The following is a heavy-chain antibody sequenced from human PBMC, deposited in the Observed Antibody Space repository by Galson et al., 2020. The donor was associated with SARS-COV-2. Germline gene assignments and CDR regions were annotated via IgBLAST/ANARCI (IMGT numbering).Heavy chain of an antibody. D-gene: IGHD3-22*01. V-gene: IGHV3-30*01. J-gene: IGHJ3*02. CDR2: ISYDGSNK. Sequence: GESLKTSCAASGITFSSYALHWVRPAPSKGLEWVAVISYDGSNKYYADSVKGRFTISRDNSKNTLYLQMNSLRAEDTAVYYCAREGLNYYDNGGYYSSCACEIWGQGTMVTFSS. CDR1: GITFSSYA. CDR3: AREGLNYYDNGGYYSSCACEI.